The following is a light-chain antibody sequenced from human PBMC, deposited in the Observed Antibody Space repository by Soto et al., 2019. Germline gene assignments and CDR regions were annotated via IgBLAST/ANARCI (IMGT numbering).Light chain of an antibody. V-gene: IGLV1-51*02. CDR1: SSNIESNY. Sequence: QSVLTQPPSVSAAPGQRVAISCSGSSSNIESNYVSWYQRLPGTAPKLLIYENNKRPSGIPDRFSGSKSGTSATLAITGLQTGDEADYFCAAWDSRPSVVVFGVGTKVTVL. J-gene: IGLJ3*02. CDR3: AAWDSRPSVVV. CDR2: ENN.